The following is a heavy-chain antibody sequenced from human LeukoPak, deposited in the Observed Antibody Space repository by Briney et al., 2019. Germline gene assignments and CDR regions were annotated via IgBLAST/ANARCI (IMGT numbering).Heavy chain of an antibody. D-gene: IGHD6-19*01. CDR1: GFTFNNYA. Sequence: GGSLRLSCAASGFTFNNYAMHRVRQTPGKGLEWVTVISYDESNIYYGDSVKGRFTISRDNSKNTLYLQMNSLRAEDTAVYYCARDSRAVAAKFFDFWGQGTLVTVSS. CDR3: ARDSRAVAAKFFDF. J-gene: IGHJ4*02. V-gene: IGHV3-30*04. CDR2: ISYDESNI.